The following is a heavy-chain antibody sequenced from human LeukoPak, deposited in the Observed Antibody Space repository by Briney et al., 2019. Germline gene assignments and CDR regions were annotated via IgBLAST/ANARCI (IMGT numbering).Heavy chain of an antibody. CDR1: GGSINTYY. V-gene: IGHV4-4*07. J-gene: IGHJ4*02. CDR2: IYTSGST. Sequence: SETLSLTCTVSGGSINTYYWSWIRQPAGKGLEWIGRIYTSGSTNYNPSLKSRVTMSVDTSKKQFSLNLSSVTAADMAVYYCSRHVNTFDYWGQGTLVTVSS. CDR3: SRHVNTFDY.